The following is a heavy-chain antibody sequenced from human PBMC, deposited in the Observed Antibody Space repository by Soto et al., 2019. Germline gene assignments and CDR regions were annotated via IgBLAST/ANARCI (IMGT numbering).Heavy chain of an antibody. J-gene: IGHJ4*02. CDR1: GFTFSSYA. V-gene: IGHV3-23*01. D-gene: IGHD3-10*01. CDR3: AKAPVWVGSFDY. CDR2: ISGSGGST. Sequence: EVQLLESGGGLVQPGGSLRLSCAASGFTFSSYAMSWVRQAPGKGLEWVSAISGSGGSTYYADSVKGRFTISRDNSKNTLYLQMNSPRAEDTAVYYCAKAPVWVGSFDYWGQGTLVTVSS.